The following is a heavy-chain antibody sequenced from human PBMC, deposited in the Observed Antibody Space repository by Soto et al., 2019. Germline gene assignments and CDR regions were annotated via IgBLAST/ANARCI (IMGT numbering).Heavy chain of an antibody. CDR2: IYSAGNT. Sequence: GGSLRLSCAASGFTVSRTYMTWVRQAPGKGLEWVSVIYSAGNTYYADSVKGRFTISRDNSRNTVYLQMNSLRAEDTAIYYCARDSRYVGDNYGLDHWGQGSLVTVSS. CDR3: ARDSRYVGDNYGLDH. CDR1: GFTVSRTY. V-gene: IGHV3-53*01. J-gene: IGHJ4*02. D-gene: IGHD3-16*01.